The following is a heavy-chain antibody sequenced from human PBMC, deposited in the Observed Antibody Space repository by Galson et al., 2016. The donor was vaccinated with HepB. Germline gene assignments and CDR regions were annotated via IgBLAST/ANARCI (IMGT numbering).Heavy chain of an antibody. V-gene: IGHV3-23*01. D-gene: IGHD2-2*01. CDR1: GFTFSDYA. J-gene: IGHJ4*02. CDR3: AKATMPSPSRGQGY. Sequence: SLRLSCAASGFTFSDYAMSWVRQAPGKGLEWVSVFSDTGGGTFYADSVKGRFTIARDNSKNTLYLQMDSLRVKNTALYYGAKATMPSPSRGQGYWGQGTLVTVSS. CDR2: FSDTGGGT.